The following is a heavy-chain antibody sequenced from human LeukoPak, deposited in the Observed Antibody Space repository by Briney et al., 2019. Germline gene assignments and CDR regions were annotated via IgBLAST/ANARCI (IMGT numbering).Heavy chain of an antibody. CDR1: GFNFNTYW. Sequence: PGGSLRLSCAASGFNFNTYWMSWVRQAPGKGLEWLANIKQDGSERYYVDSLKGRFTVSRDNAKNSLYLQMNSLRAEDTALYYCARVASNYDFDYWGQGTLVTVSS. CDR3: ARVASNYDFDY. V-gene: IGHV3-7*03. D-gene: IGHD4-11*01. CDR2: IKQDGSER. J-gene: IGHJ4*02.